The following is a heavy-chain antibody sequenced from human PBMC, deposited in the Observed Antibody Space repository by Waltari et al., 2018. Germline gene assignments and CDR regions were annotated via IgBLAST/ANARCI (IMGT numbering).Heavy chain of an antibody. V-gene: IGHV4-59*01. D-gene: IGHD2-15*01. CDR2: IYYSGST. CDR3: ARDQIDLSRSGGSREYFYYYYYGMDV. Sequence: QVQLQESGPGLVKPSETLSLTCTVSGGSISSYYWSWIRPPPGKGLEWIGYIYYSGSTNYNPSLKSRVTISVDTSKNQFSLKLSSVTAADTAVYYCARDQIDLSRSGGSREYFYYYYYGMDVWGQGTTVTVSS. J-gene: IGHJ6*02. CDR1: GGSISSYY.